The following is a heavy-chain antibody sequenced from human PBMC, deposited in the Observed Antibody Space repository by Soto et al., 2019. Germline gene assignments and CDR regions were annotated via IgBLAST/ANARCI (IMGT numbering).Heavy chain of an antibody. CDR2: IIPIFGTA. CDR1: GGTFSSYA. Sequence: GASVKVSCKASGGTFSSYAISWVRQAPGQGLEWMGGIIPIFGTANYAQKFQGRVTITADESTSTAYMELSSLRSEDTAVYYCATTEYSGSPGHRKNFDYWGQGTLVTVSS. J-gene: IGHJ4*02. CDR3: ATTEYSGSPGHRKNFDY. D-gene: IGHD1-26*01. V-gene: IGHV1-69*13.